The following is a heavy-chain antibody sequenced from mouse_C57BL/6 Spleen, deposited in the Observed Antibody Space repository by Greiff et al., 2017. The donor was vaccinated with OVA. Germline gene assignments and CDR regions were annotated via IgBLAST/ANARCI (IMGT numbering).Heavy chain of an antibody. CDR3: ARLDDGYSWYAY. CDR1: GYTFTSYW. Sequence: QVQLQQPGAELVKPGASVKLSCKASGYTFTSYWMQWVNQRPGQGLEWIGEIDPYDSYTNYNQQFKGKATLTVDTSSSTAYMQLSSLTSEDSAVYYCARLDDGYSWYAYWGQGTLVTVSA. J-gene: IGHJ3*01. CDR2: IDPYDSYT. V-gene: IGHV1-50*01. D-gene: IGHD2-3*01.